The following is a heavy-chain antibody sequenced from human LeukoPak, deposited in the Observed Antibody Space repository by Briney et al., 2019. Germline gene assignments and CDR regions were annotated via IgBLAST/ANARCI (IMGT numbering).Heavy chain of an antibody. J-gene: IGHJ4*02. D-gene: IGHD6-13*01. CDR2: ISGSGGST. Sequence: PGGSLRLSCAASGFTFSSYAMSWVRQAPGKGLEWVSAISGSGGSTYYADSVKGRFTISRDNSKNTLYLQMNSLRAEDTAVYYCAKSGSSSWYPYYVDYWGQGTLVTVSS. CDR3: AKSGSSSWYPYYVDY. CDR1: GFTFSSYA. V-gene: IGHV3-23*01.